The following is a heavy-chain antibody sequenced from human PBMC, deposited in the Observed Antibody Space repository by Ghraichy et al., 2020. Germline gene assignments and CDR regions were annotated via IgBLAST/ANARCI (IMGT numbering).Heavy chain of an antibody. CDR2: IIPIFGTA. D-gene: IGHD3-22*01. Sequence: SVKVSCKASGGTFSSYAISWVRQAPGQGLEWMGGIIPIFGTANYAQKFQGRVTITADESTSTAYMELSSLRSEDTAVYYCARVPLYDSSGYYLKVGAFDIWGQGTMVTVSS. J-gene: IGHJ3*02. CDR3: ARVPLYDSSGYYLKVGAFDI. V-gene: IGHV1-69*13. CDR1: GGTFSSYA.